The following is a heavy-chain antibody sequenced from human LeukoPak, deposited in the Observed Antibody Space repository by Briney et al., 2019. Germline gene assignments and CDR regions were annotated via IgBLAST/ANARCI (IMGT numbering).Heavy chain of an antibody. CDR1: GGSISSDNSY. J-gene: IGHJ4*02. CDR3: VREYSSSWSYYFDY. D-gene: IGHD6-13*01. CDR2: IYYSGST. V-gene: IGHV4-30-4*01. Sequence: SQTLSLTCTVSGGSISSDNSYWSWIRQPPGKGLEWIGYIYYSGSTYYNPSLKSRITISVDTSKNQFSLKVSSVTAADTAVYFCVREYSSSWSYYFDYWGQGTLVTVSS.